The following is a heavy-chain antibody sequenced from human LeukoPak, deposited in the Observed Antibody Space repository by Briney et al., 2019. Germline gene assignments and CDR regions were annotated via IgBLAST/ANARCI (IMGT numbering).Heavy chain of an antibody. CDR3: ARDRGGHVLRYFDWLPVLGTYGMDV. V-gene: IGHV3-7*01. D-gene: IGHD3-9*01. CDR2: IKQGGSEK. Sequence: GGSLRLSCAASGFTFSNYWMNWVRQAPGKGLEWVANIKQGGSEKYYVDSVKGRFTISRDNAKNSLYLQMNSLRAEDTAVYYCARDRGGHVLRYFDWLPVLGTYGMDVWGQGTTVTVSS. CDR1: GFTFSNYW. J-gene: IGHJ6*02.